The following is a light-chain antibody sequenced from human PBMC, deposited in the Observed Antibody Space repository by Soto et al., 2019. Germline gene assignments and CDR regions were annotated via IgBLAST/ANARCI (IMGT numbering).Light chain of an antibody. J-gene: IGLJ3*02. CDR1: SSDVGAYNY. CDR3: SSYTTRSTWV. Sequence: QSALTQPASVSGSPGQSITISCTGTSSDVGAYNYVSWYQHHPGKAPKLMIYEVRNRPSGVSDRFSGSRSGNTASLTISGLQAEDESDYYCSSYTTRSTWVFGGGTKLTVL. V-gene: IGLV2-14*01. CDR2: EVR.